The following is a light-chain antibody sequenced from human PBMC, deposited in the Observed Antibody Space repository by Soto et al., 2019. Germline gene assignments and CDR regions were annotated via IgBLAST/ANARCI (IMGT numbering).Light chain of an antibody. CDR2: DVN. V-gene: IGLV2-14*01. J-gene: IGLJ1*01. CDR3: SSYTSSGKYV. CDR1: GSDVGRYND. Sequence: QSALTQPASVSGSPGQSITISCTGTGSDVGRYNDVSWYQQHPGKAPKLMIYDVNDRPSGISTRFSGSKSGNTASLTISGLLAEDEADYYCSSYTSSGKYVFGTGTKVTVL.